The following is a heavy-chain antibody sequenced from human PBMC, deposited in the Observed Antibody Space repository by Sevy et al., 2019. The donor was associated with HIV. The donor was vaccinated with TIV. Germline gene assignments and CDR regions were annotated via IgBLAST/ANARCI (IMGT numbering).Heavy chain of an antibody. CDR2: IYYTGST. D-gene: IGHD5-18*01. V-gene: IGHV4-39*01. CDR3: ASGYSSGYNFDF. CDR1: GDSISSTTYF. J-gene: IGHJ4*02. Sequence: SETLSLTCTVSGDSISSTTYFWAWIRQPPGKGLEWIGIIYYTGSTYYSPSLQSRVTISVDTSKSQFSLRLSSVTAPDTAVYYCASGYSSGYNFDFWGQGSLVTVSS.